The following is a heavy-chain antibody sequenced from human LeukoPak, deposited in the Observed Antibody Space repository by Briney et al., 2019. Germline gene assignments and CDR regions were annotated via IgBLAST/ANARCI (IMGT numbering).Heavy chain of an antibody. CDR1: GGSVRSSSYY. V-gene: IGHV4-39*01. D-gene: IGHD5-18*01. CDR3: ARQGGYNFGNFDY. CDR2: AFYSGGT. Sequence: SETLSLTCTVSGGSVRSSSYYWGCIRQPPGKGLEWIGRAFYSGGTYYNPSLMSRLTISVDTSKNQFSLKLSSVSAADTAVYCCARQGGYNFGNFDYWGQGTLVTVSS. J-gene: IGHJ4*02.